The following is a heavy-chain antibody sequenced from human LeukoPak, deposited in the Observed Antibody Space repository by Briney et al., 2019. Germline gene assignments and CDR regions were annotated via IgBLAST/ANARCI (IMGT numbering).Heavy chain of an antibody. J-gene: IGHJ3*02. D-gene: IGHD6-13*01. CDR2: IIPIFGTA. CDR1: GGTFSSYA. V-gene: IGHV1-69*01. Sequence: ASVKVSCKASGGTFSSYAISWVRQAPGQGLEWMGGIIPIFGTANYAQKFQGRVTITADESTSTAYMELSSLRSEDTAVYYCARGTRWTAAGIDDAFDIWGQGTMVTVSS. CDR3: ARGTRWTAAGIDDAFDI.